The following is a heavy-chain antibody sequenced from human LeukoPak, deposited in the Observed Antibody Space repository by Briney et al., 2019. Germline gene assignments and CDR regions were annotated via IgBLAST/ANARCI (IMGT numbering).Heavy chain of an antibody. CDR3: ARGTWERSGWYYFDY. V-gene: IGHV1-3*01. D-gene: IGHD6-19*01. J-gene: IGHJ4*02. CDR1: GYTFTNYA. Sequence: SVKVSFKASGYTFTNYAIHWVRQAPGQRPEWMGWINAGNGNTKYLQKLQGRVTITRDTSASAAYMDLSSLRSEDTAVYYCARGTWERSGWYYFDYWGQGTLVTVSS. CDR2: INAGNGNT.